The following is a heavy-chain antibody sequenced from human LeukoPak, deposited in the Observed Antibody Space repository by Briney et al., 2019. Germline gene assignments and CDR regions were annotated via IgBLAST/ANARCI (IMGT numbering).Heavy chain of an antibody. CDR1: GFTFSTYA. J-gene: IGHJ4*02. Sequence: GGSLRLSCAASGFTFSTYAMNWVRQAPGKGLEWVSGISGSGGRTYYADSVKGRFTISRDNSKNTLFLQMNSLRAEDTAVYYCAKGSGVRRGGFDYWGQGAPVTVSS. CDR3: AKGSGVRRGGFDY. CDR2: ISGSGGRT. D-gene: IGHD6-19*01. V-gene: IGHV3-23*01.